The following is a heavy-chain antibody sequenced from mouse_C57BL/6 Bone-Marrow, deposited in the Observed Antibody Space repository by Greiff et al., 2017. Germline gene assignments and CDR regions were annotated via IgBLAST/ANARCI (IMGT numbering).Heavy chain of an antibody. Sequence: VQLVESGPELVKPGASVKISCKASGYAFSSSWMNWVKQRPGKGLEWIGRIYPGDGDTNYNGKFKGKATLTADKSSSTAYMQLSSLTSEDSAVYFCARILLRPYYFDYWGQGTTLTVSS. CDR3: ARILLRPYYFDY. V-gene: IGHV1-82*01. D-gene: IGHD1-1*01. CDR1: GYAFSSSW. CDR2: IYPGDGDT. J-gene: IGHJ2*01.